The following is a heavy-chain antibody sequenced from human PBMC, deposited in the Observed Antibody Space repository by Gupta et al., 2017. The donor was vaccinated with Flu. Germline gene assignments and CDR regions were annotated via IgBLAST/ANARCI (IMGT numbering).Heavy chain of an antibody. CDR3: ARAGRYMDV. Sequence: VYGGSFSGYYWSWIRQPPGKGLEWIGEINHSGSTNYNPSLKSRVTISVDTSKNQFSLKLSSVTAADTAVYYCARAGRYMDVWGKGTTVTVSS. CDR2: INHSGST. CDR1: GGSFSGYY. J-gene: IGHJ6*03. V-gene: IGHV4-34*01.